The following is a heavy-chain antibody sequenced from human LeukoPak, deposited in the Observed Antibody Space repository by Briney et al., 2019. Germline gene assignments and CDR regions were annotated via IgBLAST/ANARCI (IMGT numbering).Heavy chain of an antibody. CDR1: GLSFNTFG. CDR3: ATEERSEAVFDS. D-gene: IGHD6-19*01. Sequence: GGSLRLSCAASGLSFNTFGFHWVRQAPGKGLEWVALISHDGNIKYYADSVKGRFTVSRDNSKNTLYLQVNSLRTDDSAVYYCATEERSEAVFDSWGHGNLVSVSS. V-gene: IGHV3-30*03. CDR2: ISHDGNIK. J-gene: IGHJ4*01.